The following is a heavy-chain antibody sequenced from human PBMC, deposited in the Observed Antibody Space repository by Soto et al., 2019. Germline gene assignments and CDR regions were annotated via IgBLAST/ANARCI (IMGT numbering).Heavy chain of an antibody. CDR2: IYHSGIT. J-gene: IGHJ4*02. CDR3: ARDWVGTSGWWKTDEY. Sequence: SETLSLTCAVSGGSISSSNWWRWVRQPPVKGLEWIGEIYHSGITNYNPSLKSRVNISVDKSKNQFSLKLSSVTAADTAVYYCARDWVGTSGWWKTDEYWGQGTMVTVSS. V-gene: IGHV4-4*02. D-gene: IGHD6-19*01. CDR1: GGSISSSNW.